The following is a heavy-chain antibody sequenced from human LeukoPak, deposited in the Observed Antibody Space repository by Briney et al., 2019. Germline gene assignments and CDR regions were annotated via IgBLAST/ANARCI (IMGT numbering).Heavy chain of an antibody. CDR3: ARPTNRGDAFDI. CDR2: IYPGDSGT. J-gene: IGHJ3*02. V-gene: IGHV5-51*01. CDR1: GYSLTSYW. D-gene: IGHD2/OR15-2a*01. Sequence: GESLEIFCKGSGYSLTSYWFGWVRQMPGKGLEWMGIIYPGDSGTRYSPSSQGQVTISADKSITTAYLQWSSLRASDTAMYYCARPTNRGDAFDIWGKMVIVTVSS.